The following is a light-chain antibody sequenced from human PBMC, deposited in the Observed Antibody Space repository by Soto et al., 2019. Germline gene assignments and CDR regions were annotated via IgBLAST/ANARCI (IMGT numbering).Light chain of an antibody. J-gene: IGKJ1*01. V-gene: IGKV1-39*01. CDR2: AAS. CDR1: QSISSY. Sequence: DIQMTQSPSSLPASVGDRVTITCRTSQSISSYLNWYQQKPGKAPQLLIYAASNLQSGVPSRFSGSGSGTDFTLTINSLQPEDSATYYCQQSHSPPVTFGQGTKVDIK. CDR3: QQSHSPPVT.